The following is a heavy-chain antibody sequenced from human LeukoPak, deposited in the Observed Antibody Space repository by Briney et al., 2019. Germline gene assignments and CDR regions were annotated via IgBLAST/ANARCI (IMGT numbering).Heavy chain of an antibody. CDR2: ISGGGTTT. CDR3: AKVVTQGWEGYAFAI. CDR1: GFNLAVSI. J-gene: IGHJ3*02. Sequence: GGSLRHSSAPSGFNLAVSIITWVRQAPGKGLEWVSAISGGGTTTWYADSVKGRFTVSRGNSKNTLYLQMNSLRDEDTALYYCAKVVTQGWEGYAFAIWGQGTMVTVSS. V-gene: IGHV3-23*01. D-gene: IGHD1-26*01.